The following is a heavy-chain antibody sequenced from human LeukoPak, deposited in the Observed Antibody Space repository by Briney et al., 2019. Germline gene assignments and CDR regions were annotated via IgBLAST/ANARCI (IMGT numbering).Heavy chain of an antibody. D-gene: IGHD6-6*01. Sequence: GGSLRLSCAASGFTFSSYGMHWVRQAPGKGLEWVAVIWYDGSNKYYADSVKGRFTISRDNSKNMLYLQMNSLRAEDTAVYYCASLSSSNFDYWGQGTLVTVSS. CDR3: ASLSSSNFDY. CDR2: IWYDGSNK. V-gene: IGHV3-33*01. CDR1: GFTFSSYG. J-gene: IGHJ4*02.